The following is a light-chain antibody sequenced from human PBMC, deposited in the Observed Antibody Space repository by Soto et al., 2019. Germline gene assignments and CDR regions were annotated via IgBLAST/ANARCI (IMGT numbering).Light chain of an antibody. V-gene: IGLV8-61*01. CDR1: SGSVSTTYY. Sequence: QTVVTQEPSFSVSPGGTVTLTCALTSGSVSTTYYPSWYQQTPGQAPRRLIYNTKTRSSGVPDRFSGSILGNKAALTIAGAQADDESDYYCVIYMGSGISVFGGGTKLTVL. CDR2: NTK. CDR3: VIYMGSGISV. J-gene: IGLJ2*01.